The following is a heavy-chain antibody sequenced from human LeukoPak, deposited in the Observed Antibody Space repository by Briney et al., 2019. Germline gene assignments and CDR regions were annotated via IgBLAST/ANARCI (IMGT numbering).Heavy chain of an antibody. V-gene: IGHV1-46*01. J-gene: IGHJ3*02. Sequence: ASVKVSCKASGYTFTSYYMHWVRQAPGQGLEWMGIINPSGGSTSYAQKFQGRVTMTRDMSTSTVYMELSSLRSEDTAVYYCARASANYDSSGYYFDVDAFDIWGQGTMVTVSS. D-gene: IGHD3-22*01. CDR1: GYTFTSYY. CDR2: INPSGGST. CDR3: ARASANYDSSGYYFDVDAFDI.